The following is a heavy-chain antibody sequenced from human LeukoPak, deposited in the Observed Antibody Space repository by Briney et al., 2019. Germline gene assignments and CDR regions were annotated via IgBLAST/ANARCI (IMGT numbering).Heavy chain of an antibody. V-gene: IGHV1-18*01. D-gene: IGHD2-8*01. CDR2: ITTYNGDK. CDR1: GYTLSGYG. J-gene: IGHJ4*02. CDR3: ARDCSNGVCYPRDY. Sequence: ASVTVSCTASGYTLSGYGISWLRQAPGQGLEWVGWITTYNGDKKYSEMFQGRITMTTDTSTSTYCIELRSLRSADTAISYCARDCSNGVCYPRDYWGQGTLVIVST.